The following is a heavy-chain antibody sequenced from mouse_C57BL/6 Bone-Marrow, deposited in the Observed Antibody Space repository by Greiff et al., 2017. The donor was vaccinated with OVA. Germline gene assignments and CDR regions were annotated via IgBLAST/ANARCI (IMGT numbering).Heavy chain of an antibody. CDR3: ARTSTTVGNWYFDV. D-gene: IGHD1-1*01. V-gene: IGHV2-6*01. J-gene: IGHJ1*03. CDR1: GFSLTSYG. Sequence: VKLMESGPGLVAPSQSLSITCTVSGFSLTSYGVDWVRQSPGKGLEWLGVIWGVGSTNYNSALKSRLSISKDNSKSQVFLKMNSLQTDDTAMYYCARTSTTVGNWYFDVWGTGTTVTVSS. CDR2: IWGVGST.